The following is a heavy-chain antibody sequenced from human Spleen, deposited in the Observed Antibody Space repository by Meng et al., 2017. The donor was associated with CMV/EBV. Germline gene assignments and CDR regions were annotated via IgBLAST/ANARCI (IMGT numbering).Heavy chain of an antibody. CDR1: GFSLTTSGVG. CDR2: IYWNDGK. CDR3: AHTISSSNSNYGDSPLFVTF. D-gene: IGHD4-11*01. J-gene: IGHJ4*02. Sequence: SGPTLVKPTQTLTLTCTFSGFSLTTSGVGVGWIRQPPGRALEWLALIYWNDGKRYSPSLKSRLTITKDTSKNQVVLTMTNMDPVDTATYYCAHTISSSNSNYGDSPLFVTFWGQGTLVTVSS. V-gene: IGHV2-5*01.